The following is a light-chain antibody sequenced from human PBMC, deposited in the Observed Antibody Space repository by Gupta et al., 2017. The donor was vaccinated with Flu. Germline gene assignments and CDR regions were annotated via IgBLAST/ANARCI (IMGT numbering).Light chain of an antibody. CDR2: GVT. Sequence: QSALTQPASVSGSPGQSITISCTGTSSDIGSYNYVSWYQQHPGQAPKLLIYGVTNRPAGVSGRFSASKSGDTAPLAISGLQAEDEADYYCSSCISSTTLVFGGGTKLTVL. CDR3: SSCISSTTLV. CDR1: SSDIGSYNY. J-gene: IGLJ2*01. V-gene: IGLV2-14*01.